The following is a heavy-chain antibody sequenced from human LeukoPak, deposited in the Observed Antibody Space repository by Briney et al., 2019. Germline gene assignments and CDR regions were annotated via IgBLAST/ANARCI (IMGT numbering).Heavy chain of an antibody. CDR3: TKGPRAVEHSTHRFDY. V-gene: IGHV3-53*01. CDR1: GFTVSSNY. Sequence: GGSLRLSCAASGFTVSSNYMSWVRQAPGKGLEWVSVIYSGGSTYYADSVKGRFTISRDNSKNTLYLQMNSLRVEDTALYYCTKGPRAVEHSTHRFDYWGQGTLVTVSS. CDR2: IYSGGST. D-gene: IGHD1/OR15-1a*01. J-gene: IGHJ4*02.